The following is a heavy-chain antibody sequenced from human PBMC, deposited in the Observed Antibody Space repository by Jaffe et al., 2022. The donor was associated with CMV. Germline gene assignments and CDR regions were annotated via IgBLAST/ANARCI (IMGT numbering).Heavy chain of an antibody. CDR1: GFTFGDYA. V-gene: IGHV3-49*04. D-gene: IGHD3-10*01. Sequence: EVQLVESGGGLVQPGRSLRLSCTASGFTFGDYAMSWVRQAPGKGLEWVGFIRSKAYGGTTEYAASVKGRFTISRDDSKSIAYLQMNSLKTEDTAVYYCTRDVLMGGSGSYFGRDYWGQGTLVTVSS. CDR2: IRSKAYGGTT. CDR3: TRDVLMGGSGSYFGRDY. J-gene: IGHJ4*02.